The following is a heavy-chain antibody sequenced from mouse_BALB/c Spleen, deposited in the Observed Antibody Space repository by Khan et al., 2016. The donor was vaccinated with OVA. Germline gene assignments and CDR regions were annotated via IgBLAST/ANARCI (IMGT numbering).Heavy chain of an antibody. J-gene: IGHJ3*01. CDR3: IRGYYGDPFAY. V-gene: IGHV5-4*02. D-gene: IGHD2-13*01. Sequence: EVELVESGGGLVKPGGSLTLSCAASGFTFSDYYMYWVRQTPEKRLEWVATISDGGSYTYYPDSVKGRFTISRDDAGNNLYLQMSSLKSEDTAMYYCIRGYYGDPFAYWGQGTLVTVSA. CDR2: ISDGGSYT. CDR1: GFTFSDYY.